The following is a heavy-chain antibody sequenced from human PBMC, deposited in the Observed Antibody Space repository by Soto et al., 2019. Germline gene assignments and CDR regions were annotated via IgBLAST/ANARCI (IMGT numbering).Heavy chain of an antibody. J-gene: IGHJ4*02. CDR3: ARYGRSVVSSECYFDY. D-gene: IGHD1-26*01. CDR2: IYYSGST. Sequence: SETLSLTCTVSGGSISSYYWSWIRQPPGKGLEWIGYIYYSGSTNYNPSHKSRVTISVDTSKTQFSLKLSSVPAAPPAVYYCARYGRSVVSSECYFDYWRQGPLVTVSS. CDR1: GGSISSYY. V-gene: IGHV4-59*01.